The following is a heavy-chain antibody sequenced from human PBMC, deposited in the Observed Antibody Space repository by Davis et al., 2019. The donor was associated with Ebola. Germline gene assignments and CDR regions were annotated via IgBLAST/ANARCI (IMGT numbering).Heavy chain of an antibody. D-gene: IGHD3/OR15-3a*01. CDR3: ARDLGLVLATAYFDY. CDR1: GGTFSSYG. V-gene: IGHV1-18*01. Sequence: ASVKVSCKAPGGTFSSYGISWVRQAPGQGLEWMGWISAYNGNTNYAQKLQGRVTMTTDTSTSTAYMELRSLRSDDTAVYYCARDLGLVLATAYFDYWGQGTLVTVSS. J-gene: IGHJ4*02. CDR2: ISAYNGNT.